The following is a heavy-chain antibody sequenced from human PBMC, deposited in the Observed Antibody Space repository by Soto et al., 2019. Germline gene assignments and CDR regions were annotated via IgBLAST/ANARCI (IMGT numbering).Heavy chain of an antibody. CDR2: ISYDGSNK. Sequence: GGSLRLSCAASGFTFSSYAMHWVRQAPGKGLEWVAVISYDGSNKYYADSVKGGFTISRDNSKNTLYLKMNSLRAEDTAVYYCARDAHCSSTSCYVKETRVDFLYWGQGTLVTVSS. J-gene: IGHJ4*02. V-gene: IGHV3-30-3*01. CDR1: GFTFSSYA. D-gene: IGHD2-2*01. CDR3: ARDAHCSSTSCYVKETRVDFLY.